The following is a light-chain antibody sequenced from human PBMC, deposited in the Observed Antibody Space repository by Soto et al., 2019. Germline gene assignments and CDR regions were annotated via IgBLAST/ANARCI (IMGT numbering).Light chain of an antibody. CDR1: QTISSW. V-gene: IGKV1-5*03. Sequence: DIKMTQSPSTLSGSVGDRVTITCRASQTISSWLAWYQQKPGKAPKLLIYKASTLKSGVPSRFSGSGSGTEFTLTISSLQPEDFATYYCLQDYNYPITFGQGTRLEIK. J-gene: IGKJ5*01. CDR3: LQDYNYPIT. CDR2: KAS.